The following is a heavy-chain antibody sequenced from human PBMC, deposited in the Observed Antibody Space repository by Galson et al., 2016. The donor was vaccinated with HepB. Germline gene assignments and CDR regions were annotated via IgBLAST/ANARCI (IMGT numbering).Heavy chain of an antibody. CDR2: IRTKTANYAT. Sequence: SLRLSCAVSGLTFRDSAMHWIRRSYGKGLEWIARIRTKTANYATAYAASVKGRFTISRDDSGNTAYLQMDRLKNEDTAVYYCGRRNDYGARPFDQWGQGILVTVSS. J-gene: IGHJ4*02. CDR1: GLTFRDSA. CDR3: GRRNDYGARPFDQ. V-gene: IGHV3-73*01. D-gene: IGHD4-17*01.